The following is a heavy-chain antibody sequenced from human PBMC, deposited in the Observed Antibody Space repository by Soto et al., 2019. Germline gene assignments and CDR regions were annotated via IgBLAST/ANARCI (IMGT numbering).Heavy chain of an antibody. Sequence: GGSLRLSCAASGFTFSTYAMSWVRQAPGKGLEWVSAISGSGDSTHSADSVRGRFTISRDNSINTLYLQMNNLGNEDTAVYYCAHPRGYGVFDAYDIWGQGXMVTV. D-gene: IGHD4-17*01. CDR3: AHPRGYGVFDAYDI. CDR2: ISGSGDST. V-gene: IGHV3-23*01. J-gene: IGHJ3*02. CDR1: GFTFSTYA.